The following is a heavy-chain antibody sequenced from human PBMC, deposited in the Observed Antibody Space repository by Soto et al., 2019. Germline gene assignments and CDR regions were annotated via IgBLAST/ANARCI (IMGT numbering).Heavy chain of an antibody. Sequence: SVTDSFQASGCTFTGYYIHWVRQAPVQGLEWMGWINPNSGDTNFSQKFQGRVTMTRDTSISTAYMELSRLRSDDTAVYYCARDDCSGGSCEALDYWGQGTPVTVSS. J-gene: IGHJ4*02. D-gene: IGHD2-15*01. CDR1: GCTFTGYY. CDR3: ARDDCSGGSCEALDY. V-gene: IGHV1-2*02. CDR2: INPNSGDT.